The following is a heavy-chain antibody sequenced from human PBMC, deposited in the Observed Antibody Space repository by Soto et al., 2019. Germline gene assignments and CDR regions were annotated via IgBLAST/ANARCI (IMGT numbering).Heavy chain of an antibody. CDR1: GFTFSDYY. Sequence: QVQLVESGGGLVRPGGSLTLSCAASGFTFSDYYMTWIRQAPGKGLEWVSYIAANNVNTNYADSVKGRFTISRDNAKQSLYLQMDSMRAEDTDVYYCARENYYAMDVWGLGTTVTVSS. J-gene: IGHJ6*02. CDR2: IAANNVNT. V-gene: IGHV3-11*05. CDR3: ARENYYAMDV.